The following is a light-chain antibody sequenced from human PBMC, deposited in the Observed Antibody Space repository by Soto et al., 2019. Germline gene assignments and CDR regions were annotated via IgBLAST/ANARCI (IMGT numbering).Light chain of an antibody. V-gene: IGLV2-14*01. CDR2: EVS. J-gene: IGLJ1*01. Sequence: QSALTQPASVSGSPGQSITISCTGTSSDVRGYNYVSWYQQHPGKAPKLMIYEVSNRPSGVSNRFSGSKSGNTASLTISGLQAEDEADYYCSSYTSSSTLHVFGTGTKLTVL. CDR1: SSDVRGYNY. CDR3: SSYTSSSTLHV.